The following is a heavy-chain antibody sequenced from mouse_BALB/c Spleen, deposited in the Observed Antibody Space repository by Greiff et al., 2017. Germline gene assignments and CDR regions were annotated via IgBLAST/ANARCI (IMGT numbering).Heavy chain of an antibody. D-gene: IGHD3-3*01. Sequence: VQLQQSGAELVRPGALVKLSCKASGFNIKDYYMHWVKQRPEQGLEWIGWIDPENGNTIYDPKFQGKASITADTSSNTAYLQLSSLTSEDTAVYYCARRDSYAMDYWGQGTSVTVSS. CDR2: IDPENGNT. CDR3: ARRDSYAMDY. CDR1: GFNIKDYY. V-gene: IGHV14-1*02. J-gene: IGHJ4*01.